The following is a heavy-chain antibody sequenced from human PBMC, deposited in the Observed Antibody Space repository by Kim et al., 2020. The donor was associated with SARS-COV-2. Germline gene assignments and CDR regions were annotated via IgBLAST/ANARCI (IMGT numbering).Heavy chain of an antibody. J-gene: IGHJ5*02. CDR3: ARHLFRVGWFDP. V-gene: IGHV4-59*08. Sequence: SETLSLTCTVSGGSISSYYWSWIRQPPGKGLEWIGYIYYSGSTNYNPSLKSRVTISVDTSKNQFSLKLSSVTAADTAVYYCARHLFRVGWFDPWGQGTLVTVSS. CDR2: IYYSGST. CDR1: GGSISSYY. D-gene: IGHD3-10*02.